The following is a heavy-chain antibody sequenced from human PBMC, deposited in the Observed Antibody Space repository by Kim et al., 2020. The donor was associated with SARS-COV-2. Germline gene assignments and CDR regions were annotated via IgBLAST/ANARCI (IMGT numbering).Heavy chain of an antibody. V-gene: IGHV1-2*02. CDR1: GYTFTGYY. Sequence: ASVKVSCKASGYTFTGYYMHWVRQAPGQGLEWMGWINPNSGGTNYAQKFQGRVTMTRDTSISTAYMELSRLRSDDTAVYYCARVSGGKSYYYYYGMDVWGQGTTVTVSS. J-gene: IGHJ6*02. D-gene: IGHD2-15*01. CDR3: ARVSGGKSYYYYYGMDV. CDR2: INPNSGGT.